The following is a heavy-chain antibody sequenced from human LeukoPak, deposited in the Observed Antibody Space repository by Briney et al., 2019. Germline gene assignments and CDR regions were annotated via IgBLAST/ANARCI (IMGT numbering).Heavy chain of an antibody. V-gene: IGHV3-33*01. Sequence: GGSLRLSCAASGFTFSSYGMHWVRQAPGKGLEWVAVIWYDGSNKYYADSVKGRFTISRDNSKNTLYLQMNSLRAEDTAVYYCARAGGEQLEGDYWGQGTLVTVSS. CDR1: GFTFSSYG. CDR3: ARAGGEQLEGDY. D-gene: IGHD6-13*01. CDR2: IWYDGSNK. J-gene: IGHJ4*02.